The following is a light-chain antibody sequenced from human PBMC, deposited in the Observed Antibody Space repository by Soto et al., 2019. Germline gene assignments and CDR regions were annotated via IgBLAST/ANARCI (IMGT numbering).Light chain of an antibody. CDR1: SGNIASNY. Sequence: NFMLTQPHSVSESPGKTVTISCTRSSGNIASNYVQWYQQRPGSSPSTVVYEYNRRPSGVPDRFSGSIDSSSNSASLAISGLKTEDEADYYCQSYDSANHLWVFGGGTKLTVL. V-gene: IGLV6-57*01. CDR2: EYN. CDR3: QSYDSANHLWV. J-gene: IGLJ3*02.